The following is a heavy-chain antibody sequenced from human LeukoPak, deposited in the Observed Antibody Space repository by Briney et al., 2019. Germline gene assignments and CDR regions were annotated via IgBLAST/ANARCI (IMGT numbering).Heavy chain of an antibody. V-gene: IGHV3-23*01. Sequence: GGSLRLSCTVSGFTLSSYEMTWFRQAPGKGLEWVSSIGYGGSDTHYADSVKGRFTVSRDNSKNSLFLQMNSLRAEDTAVYFCVRDRGGGNWLDYWGQGTLVTVSS. J-gene: IGHJ4*02. D-gene: IGHD1-20*01. CDR2: IGYGGSDT. CDR3: VRDRGGGNWLDY. CDR1: GFTLSSYE.